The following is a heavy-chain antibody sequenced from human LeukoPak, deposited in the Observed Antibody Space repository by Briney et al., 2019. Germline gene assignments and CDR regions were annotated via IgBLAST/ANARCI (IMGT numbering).Heavy chain of an antibody. CDR2: ISWNSGSI. Sequence: PGGSLRLSCAASGFTFDDYAMHWVRQAPGKGLEWVSGISWNSGSIGYADSVKGRLTISRDNAKNSLYLQMNSLRAEDTALYYCAKVPYGSGSYSWGQGTLVTVSS. V-gene: IGHV3-9*01. CDR3: AKVPYGSGSYS. D-gene: IGHD3-10*01. CDR1: GFTFDDYA. J-gene: IGHJ4*02.